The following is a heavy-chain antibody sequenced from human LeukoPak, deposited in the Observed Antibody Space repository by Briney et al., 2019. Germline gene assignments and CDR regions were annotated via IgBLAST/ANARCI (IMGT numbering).Heavy chain of an antibody. CDR2: IIPIFGTA. J-gene: IGHJ4*02. CDR3: GGAANYYDSGVFSHDY. Sequence: SVKVSCKASGGTFSSYAISWVRQAPGQGLEWMGRIIPIFGTANYAQKFQGRVTITTDESTSTAYMELSSLRSEDTAVDYCGGAANYYDSGVFSHDYGGQRPLVPVSS. D-gene: IGHD3-22*01. V-gene: IGHV1-69*05. CDR1: GGTFSSYA.